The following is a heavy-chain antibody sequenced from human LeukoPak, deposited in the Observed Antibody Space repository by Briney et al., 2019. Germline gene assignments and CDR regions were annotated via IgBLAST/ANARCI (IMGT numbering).Heavy chain of an antibody. CDR1: GFTPSSYS. D-gene: IGHD6-13*01. V-gene: IGHV3-21*01. CDR3: ARVQHTAAGTCWFDP. Sequence: GGSLRLSCAASGFTPSSYSMNWVRQSPGKGREWVASISISSSYIYYADSVKGRFTISRDTAKTSLYLQMNSLRAEDTAVYYCARVQHTAAGTCWFDPWGQGTLVTVSS. J-gene: IGHJ5*02. CDR2: ISISSSYI.